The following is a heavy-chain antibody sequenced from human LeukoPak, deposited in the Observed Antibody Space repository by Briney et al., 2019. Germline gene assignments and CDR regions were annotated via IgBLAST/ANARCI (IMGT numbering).Heavy chain of an antibody. CDR3: ARDLGNWFDP. J-gene: IGHJ5*02. V-gene: IGHV3-48*03. CDR1: GFTFSSYE. Sequence: GGSLRLSCAASGFTFSSYEMNWVRQAPGKGLEWVSYISSSGSTIYYADSVKGRFTISRDNAKNSLYLQMNSLRVEDTAVYYCARDLGNWFDPWGQGTLVTVSS. CDR2: ISSSGSTI.